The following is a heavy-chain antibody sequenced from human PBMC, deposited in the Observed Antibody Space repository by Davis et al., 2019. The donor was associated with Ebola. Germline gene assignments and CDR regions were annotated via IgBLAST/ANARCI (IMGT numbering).Heavy chain of an antibody. J-gene: IGHJ4*02. CDR2: ISSSSSTI. Sequence: GESLKISCAASGFTFSSYSMNWVRQAPGKGLEWVSYISSSSSTIYYADSVKGRFTISRDNAKNSLYLQMNSLRDEDTAVYYCSGSYRGFDYWGQGTLVTVSS. CDR1: GFTFSSYS. D-gene: IGHD1-26*01. CDR3: SGSYRGFDY. V-gene: IGHV3-48*02.